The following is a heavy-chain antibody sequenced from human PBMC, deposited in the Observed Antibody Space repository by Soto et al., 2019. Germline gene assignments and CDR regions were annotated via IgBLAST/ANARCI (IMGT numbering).Heavy chain of an antibody. CDR1: GYTFTDYF. V-gene: IGHV1-2*02. CDR3: ARDPEVEQLGLDF. CDR2: INPNSGGT. D-gene: IGHD6-13*01. Sequence: QVQLVQSGTEVKKPGASVKVSCEASGYTFTDYFMHWVRQAPGQGLEWMGWINPNSGGTNYAQKFQGSVTMTRDTSISTAYMEVSRLRVDDTAVYYCARDPEVEQLGLDFWGQGTLVTVSS. J-gene: IGHJ4*02.